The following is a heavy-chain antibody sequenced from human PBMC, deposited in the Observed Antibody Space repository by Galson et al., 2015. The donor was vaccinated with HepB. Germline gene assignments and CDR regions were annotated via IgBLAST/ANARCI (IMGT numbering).Heavy chain of an antibody. D-gene: IGHD4-17*01. CDR3: AKDLLGIHGRLRYAFDI. CDR2: ISGSGGST. CDR1: GFTFSSYA. Sequence: SLRLSCAASGFTFSSYAMSWVRQAPGKGLEWVSAISGSGGSTYYADSVKGRFTISRDNSKNTLYLQMNSLRAEDTAVYYCAKDLLGIHGRLRYAFDIWGQGTMVTVSS. V-gene: IGHV3-23*01. J-gene: IGHJ3*02.